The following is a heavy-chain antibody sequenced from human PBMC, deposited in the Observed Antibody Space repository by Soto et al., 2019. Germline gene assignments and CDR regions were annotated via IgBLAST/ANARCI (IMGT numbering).Heavy chain of an antibody. CDR2: ISYDGSNK. CDR3: AKGQIVGATPYFDY. V-gene: IGHV3-30*18. J-gene: IGHJ4*02. CDR1: GFTFSSYG. D-gene: IGHD1-26*01. Sequence: PGGSLRLSCAASGFTFSSYGMHWVRQAPGKGLEWVAVISYDGSNKYYADSVKGRFTISRDNSKNTLYLQMNSLRAEDTAVYYCAKGQIVGATPYFDYWGQGTLVTVSS.